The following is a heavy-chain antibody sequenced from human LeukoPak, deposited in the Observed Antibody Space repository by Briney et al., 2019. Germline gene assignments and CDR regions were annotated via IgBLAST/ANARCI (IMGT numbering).Heavy chain of an antibody. CDR3: ARVNDILTGYYDYFDY. D-gene: IGHD3-9*01. CDR2: INHSGST. Sequence: SETLSLTCAVYGGSFSGYYWSWIRQPPGKGLEWIGEINHSGSTNYNPSLKSRATISVDTSKNQFSLKLSSVTAADTAVYYCARVNDILTGYYDYFDYWGQGTLVTVSS. V-gene: IGHV4-34*01. CDR1: GGSFSGYY. J-gene: IGHJ4*02.